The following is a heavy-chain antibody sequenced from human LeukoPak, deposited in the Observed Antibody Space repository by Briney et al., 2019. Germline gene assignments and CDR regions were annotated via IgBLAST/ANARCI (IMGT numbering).Heavy chain of an antibody. D-gene: IGHD3-22*01. Sequence: ASVKVSCKASGGTFRNYAITWVRQAPGHGLEWVGVNIPMYGTANYAQRFQGRVRISTDESTSTAYMELSSLRSDDTAVYYCARGGVYDRIGYWDAADIWGQGTMVTVSS. J-gene: IGHJ3*02. CDR2: NIPMYGTA. CDR1: GGTFRNYA. CDR3: ARGGVYDRIGYWDAADI. V-gene: IGHV1-69*05.